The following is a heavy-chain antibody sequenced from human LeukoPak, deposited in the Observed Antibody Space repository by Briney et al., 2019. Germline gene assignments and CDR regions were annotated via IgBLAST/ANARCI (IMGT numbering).Heavy chain of an antibody. D-gene: IGHD5-12*01. V-gene: IGHV3-7*01. J-gene: IGHJ4*02. CDR3: ARDSSPRYSGYDWVY. CDR2: INQDGSPT. Sequence: GGSLRLSCTASGFAFSDYWMSWVRQAPGKGLEWLANINQDGSPTSYVDSVRGRFTVSRDNAKNSLYLQMNSLRADDTAVYYCARDSSPRYSGYDWVYWGRGTLVTVSS. CDR1: GFAFSDYW.